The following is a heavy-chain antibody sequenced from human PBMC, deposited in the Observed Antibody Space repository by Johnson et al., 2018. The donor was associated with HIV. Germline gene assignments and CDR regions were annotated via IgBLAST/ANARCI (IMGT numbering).Heavy chain of an antibody. CDR3: AKAGDWSDAFDI. D-gene: IGHD3/OR15-3a*01. Sequence: VQLVESGGGVVQPGRSLRLSCAASGFTFSTYAMHWVRQAPGKGLEWVTLISYDGSNTYYADSVKGRFTISRENSKNTLYLQMKSLRAEDTAVYYCAKAGDWSDAFDIWGQGTMVTVSS. V-gene: IGHV3-30-3*01. J-gene: IGHJ3*02. CDR2: ISYDGSNT. CDR1: GFTFSTYA.